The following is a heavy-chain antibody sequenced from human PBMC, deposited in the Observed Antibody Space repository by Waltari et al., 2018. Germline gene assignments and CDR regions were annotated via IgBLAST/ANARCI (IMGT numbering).Heavy chain of an antibody. D-gene: IGHD3-22*01. J-gene: IGHJ4*02. Sequence: QVQLVQSGAEVKKPGASVKVSCKASGYTFTSYAMHWVRQAPGQRLEWMGWINAGNGNTKYSQKFQGRVTITRDTSASTAYMELSSLRSEDTAVYYCARAPHYYDSSGYPFDYWGQGTLVTVSS. CDR2: INAGNGNT. CDR3: ARAPHYYDSSGYPFDY. V-gene: IGHV1-3*01. CDR1: GYTFTSYA.